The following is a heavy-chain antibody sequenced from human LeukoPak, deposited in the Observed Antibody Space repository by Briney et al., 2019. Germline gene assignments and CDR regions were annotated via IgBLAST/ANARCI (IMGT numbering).Heavy chain of an antibody. J-gene: IGHJ3*02. CDR3: ARLRGEYTGPGSLDI. Sequence: PSETLSLTCTVSGGGINYYSWSWIRQTPGKGLEWIGYIYYQGDTNYSPSLGSRLTISMDTSENQLSLKLTSVTAADTAVYYCARLRGEYTGPGSLDIWGHGTLVTVSS. CDR2: IYYQGDT. CDR1: GGGINYYS. D-gene: IGHD5-12*01. V-gene: IGHV4-59*08.